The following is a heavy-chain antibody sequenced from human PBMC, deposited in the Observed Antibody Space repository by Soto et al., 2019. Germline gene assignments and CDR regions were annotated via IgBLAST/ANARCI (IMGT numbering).Heavy chain of an antibody. J-gene: IGHJ5*01. CDR3: DRDSGYVSGASVNHSVDS. V-gene: IGHV3-7*01. CDR1: GFTFSYYC. CDR2: IRIDGSEK. D-gene: IGHD2-15*01. Sequence: GGSLRLSCAASGFTFSYYCMNWVRQAPGKGLEWLAAIRIDGSEKKYVDSVTGRFTTSRDNSKNSLYLPMDSLRADDTAVYYCDRDSGYVSGASVNHSVDSWGHGPPVTVSS.